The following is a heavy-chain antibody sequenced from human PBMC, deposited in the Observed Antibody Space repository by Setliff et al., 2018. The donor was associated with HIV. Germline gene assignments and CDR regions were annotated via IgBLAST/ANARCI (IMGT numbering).Heavy chain of an antibody. D-gene: IGHD3-22*01. Sequence: GGSLRLSCTASGFTFGDYAMSWVRQAPGKGLEWIGFIRSEEYGATTEYAASVKGRFTISRDDSKNTAYLQMNSLKTDDTAMYYCSGWKGDYYDSSGINGYWGQGTLVTVSS. CDR1: GFTFGDYA. CDR3: SGWKGDYYDSSGINGY. J-gene: IGHJ4*02. CDR2: IRSEEYGATT. V-gene: IGHV3-49*04.